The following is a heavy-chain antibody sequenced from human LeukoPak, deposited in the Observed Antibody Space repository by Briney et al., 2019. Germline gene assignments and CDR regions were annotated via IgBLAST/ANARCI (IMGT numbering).Heavy chain of an antibody. D-gene: IGHD2-15*01. V-gene: IGHV4-31*03. CDR2: KYYSGSA. J-gene: IGHJ5*02. CDR3: ARLDGYCSGGSCYSVSFVDP. CDR1: GVSVSDGRYY. Sequence: PSEPLSLTCNVSGVSVSDGRYYWTWIRKHPGKGLDWIGYKYYSGSAKYNPSLKSRLTISIDTSKNQFSLKLSSVTAADTAVYYCARLDGYCSGGSCYSVSFVDPWGQGTLVTVSS.